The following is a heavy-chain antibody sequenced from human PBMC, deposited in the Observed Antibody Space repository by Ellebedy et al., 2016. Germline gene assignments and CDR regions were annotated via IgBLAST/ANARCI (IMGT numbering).Heavy chain of an antibody. J-gene: IGHJ1*01. CDR1: GFTLNNYA. V-gene: IGHV3-23*01. D-gene: IGHD2-8*01. CDR2: ITGDTATT. CDR3: ARDDDTNSRYSRFHH. Sequence: GESLKISCAASGFTLNNYAMTWIRQAAGEGLEWVSAITGDTATTYYADSVRGRFTISRDNSKNTLYLQMNSLRAEDTAVYFCARDDDTNSRYSRFHHWGQGTQVTVSS.